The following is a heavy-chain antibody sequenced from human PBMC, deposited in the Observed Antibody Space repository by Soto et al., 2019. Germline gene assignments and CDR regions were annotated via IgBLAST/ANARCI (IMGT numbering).Heavy chain of an antibody. D-gene: IGHD3-22*01. CDR2: IYSGGST. V-gene: IGHV3-53*01. CDR1: GFTVSSNY. Sequence: GGSLRLSCAASGFTVSSNYMSWVRQAPGKGLEWVSVIYSGGSTYYADSVKGRFTISRDNSKNTLYLQMNSLRAEDTAVYCCAGQEHYYDSSGYSAYNWFDPWGQGTLVTV. CDR3: AGQEHYYDSSGYSAYNWFDP. J-gene: IGHJ5*02.